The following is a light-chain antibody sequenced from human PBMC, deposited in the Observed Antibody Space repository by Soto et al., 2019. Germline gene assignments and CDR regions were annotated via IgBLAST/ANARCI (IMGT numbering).Light chain of an antibody. CDR3: QQYNNWPPP. Sequence: DIQMTQSPSSLSASVVDRVTITCRASQSISSWLAWYQQKPGKAPKLLIYAASTLQSGVPSRFSGSGSGTEFTLTISSLQSEDFAVYYCQQYNNWPPPFGQGTRLEI. J-gene: IGKJ5*01. CDR2: AAS. CDR1: QSISSW. V-gene: IGKV1-5*01.